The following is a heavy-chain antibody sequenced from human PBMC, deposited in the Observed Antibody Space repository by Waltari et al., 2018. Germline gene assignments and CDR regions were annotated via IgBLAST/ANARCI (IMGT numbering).Heavy chain of an antibody. CDR3: ARDRYLYDILTGQPVYYFDY. CDR2: ISSSSSYI. D-gene: IGHD3-9*01. Sequence: EVQLVESGGGLVKRGRSLRLSCAASGFTFSRYSMTWVRHAPGKGLEWGSSISSSSSYIYYADSGKGRFTISRDNAKNSLYLQMNSLRAEDTAVYYCARDRYLYDILTGQPVYYFDYWGQGTLVTVSS. V-gene: IGHV3-21*01. J-gene: IGHJ4*02. CDR1: GFTFSRYS.